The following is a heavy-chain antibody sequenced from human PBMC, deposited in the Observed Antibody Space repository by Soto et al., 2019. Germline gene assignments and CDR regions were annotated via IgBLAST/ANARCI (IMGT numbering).Heavy chain of an antibody. V-gene: IGHV3-49*05. Sequence: EVQLVESGGGLVNPGRSLRLSCAASGFTFGDYDMGWFRQAPGKGLEWVGFIRSKAYAGTTEYAVSVKGAFTISRDDSISIAYLQMNGLRIEDTAVYYCSRGEDHYGRPRMDVWGQGTTVTVSS. D-gene: IGHD3-10*01. CDR2: IRSKAYAGTT. CDR3: SRGEDHYGRPRMDV. J-gene: IGHJ6*02. CDR1: GFTFGDYD.